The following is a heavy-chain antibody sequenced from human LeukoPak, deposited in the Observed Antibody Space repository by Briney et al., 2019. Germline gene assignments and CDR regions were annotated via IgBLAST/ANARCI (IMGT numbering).Heavy chain of an antibody. J-gene: IGHJ5*02. Sequence: SQTLSLTCTVSGGSISSGSYYWSWIRQPAGKGLEWIGRIYTSGSTNYNPSLKSRVTISVDTSKNQFSLKLSSVTAADTAVYYCARGLAAAGSRYNWFDPWGQGTLVTVPS. D-gene: IGHD6-13*01. CDR1: GGSISSGSYY. CDR3: ARGLAAAGSRYNWFDP. V-gene: IGHV4-61*02. CDR2: IYTSGST.